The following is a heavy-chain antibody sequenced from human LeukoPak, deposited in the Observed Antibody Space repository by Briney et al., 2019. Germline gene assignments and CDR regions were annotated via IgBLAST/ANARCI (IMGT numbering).Heavy chain of an antibody. CDR2: IYHSGST. CDR1: GGSISSSNW. CDR3: ARVAMAAAGTLRYYYYYMDV. D-gene: IGHD6-13*01. Sequence: SETLSLTCTVSGGSISSSNWWSWVRQPPGKGLEWIGEIYHSGSTNYNPSLKSRVTISVDKSKNQFSLKLSSVTAADTAVYYCARVAMAAAGTLRYYYYYMDVWGKGTTVTVSS. J-gene: IGHJ6*03. V-gene: IGHV4-4*02.